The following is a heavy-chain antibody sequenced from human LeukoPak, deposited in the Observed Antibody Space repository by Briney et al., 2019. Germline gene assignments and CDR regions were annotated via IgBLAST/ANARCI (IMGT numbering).Heavy chain of an antibody. CDR2: IYYSGST. V-gene: IGHV4-30-4*01. J-gene: IGHJ3*02. D-gene: IGHD3-3*01. CDR3: ATYLYYDFWSGSHAFDI. CDR1: GGSISSGDYY. Sequence: SQTLSLTCTVSGGSISSGDYYWSWIRQPPGKGLEWIGYIYYSGSTYYNPSLKSRVTISVDTSKNQFSLKLSSVTAVDTAVYYCATYLYYDFWSGSHAFDIWGQGTMVTVSS.